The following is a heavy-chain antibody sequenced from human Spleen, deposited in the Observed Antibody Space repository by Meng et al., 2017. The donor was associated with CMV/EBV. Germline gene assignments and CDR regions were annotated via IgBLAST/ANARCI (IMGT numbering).Heavy chain of an antibody. V-gene: IGHV4-39*01. CDR3: AKSTGRYLFYFDY. CDR2: IFYSGGT. J-gene: IGHJ4*02. CDR1: GGSISSYSYY. Sequence: SETLSLTCAVSGGSISSYSYYWGWIRQPPGKGLEWIGSIFYSGGTYYNPSLRSRVTISVDTSKNQLSLKLSSVTAADTAVYYCAKSTGRYLFYFDYWGQGTLFPFSS. D-gene: IGHD1-26*01.